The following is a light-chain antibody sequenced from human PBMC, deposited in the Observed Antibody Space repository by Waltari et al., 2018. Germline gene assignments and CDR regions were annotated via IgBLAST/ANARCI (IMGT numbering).Light chain of an antibody. CDR2: DAS. CDR1: QSVSTY. CDR3: QQRSNWPPT. J-gene: IGKJ2*01. Sequence: EIVLTQSPATLSLSPGERATLSCSASQSVSTYLAWYQQKPGHAPRLLIYDASNRATSIPARFSGSGSGTDFTLTISSLEPEDFAVYYCQQRSNWPPTFGQGTKLEIK. V-gene: IGKV3-11*01.